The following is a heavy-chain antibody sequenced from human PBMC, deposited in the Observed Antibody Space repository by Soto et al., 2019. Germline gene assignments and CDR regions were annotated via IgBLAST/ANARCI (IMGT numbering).Heavy chain of an antibody. J-gene: IGHJ3*02. D-gene: IGHD3-22*01. CDR3: ARRMKDSSSAGGFDI. V-gene: IGHV4-59*08. Sequence: ETLSLTCIVSRGSISNYFWTWIRQPPGRGLEWIGYISYSGTTNYNASLKSRVTIYVDRSENQFSLKLCSVTAADTALYFCARRMKDSSSAGGFDIWGQGTMVTVSS. CDR1: RGSISNYF. CDR2: ISYSGTT.